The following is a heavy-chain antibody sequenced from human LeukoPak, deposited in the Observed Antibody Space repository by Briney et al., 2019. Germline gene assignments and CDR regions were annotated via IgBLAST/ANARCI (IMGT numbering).Heavy chain of an antibody. V-gene: IGHV7-4-1*02. D-gene: IGHD3-3*01. J-gene: IGHJ5*02. CDR2: INTHTGNP. CDR1: GYTFSSYG. Sequence: ASVKVSCKASGYTFSSYGMSWVRQAPGQGLEWMGWINTHTGNPTYAQGFTGRFVFSLDTSVSTAYLQISSLKTEDTAVYYCARGSVDRVHGVIILYWFDLWGQGTLVTVSS. CDR3: ARGSVDRVHGVIILYWFDL.